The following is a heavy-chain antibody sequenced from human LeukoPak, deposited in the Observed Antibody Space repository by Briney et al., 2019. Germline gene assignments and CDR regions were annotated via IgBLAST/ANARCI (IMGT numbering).Heavy chain of an antibody. CDR3: ARDPHSRTDYDFWSGYYTGKNYYYYMDV. Sequence: PSGTLSLTCAVSGGSISSSNWWSWVRQPPGKGLEWIGEIYHSGSTNYNPSLKSRVTISVDKSKNQFSLKLSSVAAADTAVYYCARDPHSRTDYDFWSGYYTGKNYYYYMDVWGKGTTVTVSS. CDR2: IYHSGST. V-gene: IGHV4-4*02. J-gene: IGHJ6*03. CDR1: GGSISSSNW. D-gene: IGHD3-3*01.